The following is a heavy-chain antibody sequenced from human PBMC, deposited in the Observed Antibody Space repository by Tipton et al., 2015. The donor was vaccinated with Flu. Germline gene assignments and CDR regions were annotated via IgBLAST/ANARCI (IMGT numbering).Heavy chain of an antibody. J-gene: IGHJ3*02. V-gene: IGHV4-38-2*01. D-gene: IGHD3-22*01. CDR1: GDSIRGAYY. CDR2: IFHTGNI. Sequence: TLSLTCSVSGDSIRGAYYWGWIRQPPGKGLEWIGNIFHTGNIYYNPSLKSRLTLSVDTSKNQFSLKLSSVTAADTAMYYCARHPTYYSDSSGAFDIWGPGTMVTVSS. CDR3: ARHPTYYSDSSGAFDI.